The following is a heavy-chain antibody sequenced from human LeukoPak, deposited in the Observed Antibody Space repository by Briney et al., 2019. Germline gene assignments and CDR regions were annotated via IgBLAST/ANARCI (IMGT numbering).Heavy chain of an antibody. CDR1: GGSISNYY. V-gene: IGHV4-59*01. CDR3: ARGPYGSGISNWFDP. D-gene: IGHD3-10*01. J-gene: IGHJ5*02. CDR2: IYYSGTT. Sequence: PSETLSLTCTVSGGSISNYYWNWIRQPPGKGPEWIGYIYYSGTTNYNPSLKSRVSMSVDTSKNQFSLELSSVTAADTAVYYCARGPYGSGISNWFDPWGQGTLVIVSS.